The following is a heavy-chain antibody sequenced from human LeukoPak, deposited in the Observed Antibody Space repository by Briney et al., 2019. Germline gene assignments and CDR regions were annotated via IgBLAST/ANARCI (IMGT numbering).Heavy chain of an antibody. CDR2: IYYSGST. Sequence: SETLSLTCTVSGGSISSSSYYWGWIRQPPGKGLEWIGSIYYSGSTYYNPSLKSRVTISVDTSKNQFSLKLSSVTAADTAVYYCARDHRSIAALWGQGTLVTVSS. J-gene: IGHJ4*02. CDR1: GGSISSSSYY. D-gene: IGHD6-6*01. V-gene: IGHV4-39*02. CDR3: ARDHRSIAAL.